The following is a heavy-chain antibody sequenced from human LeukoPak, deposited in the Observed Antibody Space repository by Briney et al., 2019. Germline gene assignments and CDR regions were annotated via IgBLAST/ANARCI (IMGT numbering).Heavy chain of an antibody. J-gene: IGHJ4*02. CDR1: GFSHNTFGEG. CDR2: IYWNDDK. Sequence: SGPTLVKPTETLTLTCTFSGFSHNTFGEGVGCIRQPPGKALEWLALIYWNDDKRYSPALNGRLTITKDTSRNVVVLTMTNVDPVDSGTYYCARTKEGNPFDYWGQGTLVTVSS. V-gene: IGHV2-5*01. CDR3: ARTKEGNPFDY.